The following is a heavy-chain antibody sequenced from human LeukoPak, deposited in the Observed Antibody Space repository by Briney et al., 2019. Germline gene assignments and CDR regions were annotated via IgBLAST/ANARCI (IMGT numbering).Heavy chain of an antibody. D-gene: IGHD3-10*01. CDR2: ISDSGGST. V-gene: IGHV3-23*01. CDR3: AKKYEVSGSYLDY. J-gene: IGHJ4*02. Sequence: GGSLRLSCAASGFTFSNYAMSWVRQAPGKGLEWVSVISDSGGSTYYADSVKGRFTVSRDNSKNTLYLQMNSLRAEDTAVYYCAKKYEVSGSYLDYWGQGTLVTVSS. CDR1: GFTFSNYA.